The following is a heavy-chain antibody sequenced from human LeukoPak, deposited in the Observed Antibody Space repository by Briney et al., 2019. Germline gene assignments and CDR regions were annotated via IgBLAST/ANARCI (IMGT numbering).Heavy chain of an antibody. CDR2: ISAYNGNT. CDR1: GYTFTSYG. Sequence: ASVKVSCKASGYTFTSYGSSWVRQAPGQGLEWMGWISAYNGNTNYAQKLQGRVTMTTDTSMSTAYMELRSLRSDDTAVYYCARIIVYGSGSYYNLPDYWGQGTLVTVSS. J-gene: IGHJ4*02. D-gene: IGHD3-10*01. CDR3: ARIIVYGSGSYYNLPDY. V-gene: IGHV1-18*01.